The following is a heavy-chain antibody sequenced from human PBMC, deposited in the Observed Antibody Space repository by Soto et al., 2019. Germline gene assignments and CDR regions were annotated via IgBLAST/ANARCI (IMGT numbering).Heavy chain of an antibody. CDR3: AREKSSGYYYDY. D-gene: IGHD3-22*01. Sequence: QVQLVQSGAEVKKPGASVKVSCKASGYTFTSYDINWVRQATGQGLEWMGWMNPNSGNTVYAQKCQGRVTMTRNTSISTAYMELSSLRSEDTAVYYCAREKSSGYYYDYWGQGTLVTVAS. J-gene: IGHJ4*02. CDR2: MNPNSGNT. V-gene: IGHV1-8*01. CDR1: GYTFTSYD.